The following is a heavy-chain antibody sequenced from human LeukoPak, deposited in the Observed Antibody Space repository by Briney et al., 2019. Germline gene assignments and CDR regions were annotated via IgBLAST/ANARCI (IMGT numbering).Heavy chain of an antibody. CDR2: INSDGSRT. Sequence: GGSLRLSCSASGFTFSSHWMHWVRQAPGKGLVWVSRINSDGSRTNYADSVKGRFTISRDNAKKTLYMQMNSLRAEDTAVYYCAREALIAADDFDCWGQGTLVTVSS. D-gene: IGHD6-6*01. CDR3: AREALIAADDFDC. V-gene: IGHV3-74*01. CDR1: GFTFSSHW. J-gene: IGHJ4*02.